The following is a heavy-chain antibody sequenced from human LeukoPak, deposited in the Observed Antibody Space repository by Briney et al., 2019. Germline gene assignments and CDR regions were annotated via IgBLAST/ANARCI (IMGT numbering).Heavy chain of an antibody. CDR3: AKTTIGYSSGRYPGWPVDY. D-gene: IGHD6-19*01. CDR1: GFTFSSYA. CDR2: ISGSGGST. Sequence: PGGSLRLSCAASGFTFSSYAMSWVRQAPGKGLEWVSAISGSGGSTYYADSVKGRFAISRDNSKNTVYPQMNSLRAEDTAVYYCAKTTIGYSSGRYPGWPVDYWGQGTLVTVSS. V-gene: IGHV3-23*01. J-gene: IGHJ4*02.